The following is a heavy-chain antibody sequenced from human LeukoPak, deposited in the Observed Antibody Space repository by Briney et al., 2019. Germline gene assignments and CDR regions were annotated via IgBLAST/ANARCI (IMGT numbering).Heavy chain of an antibody. CDR3: ARDFRGNYGSRGMDV. CDR2: IYYSGST. V-gene: IGHV4-59*01. Sequence: SETLSLTCTVSGGSITSYWSWIRQPPGKGLEWIGYIYYSGSTNYNPSLKSRVTMSIDMSKNQFSLKLSSVTAADTAVYYCARDFRGNYGSRGMDVWGQGTTVTVSS. D-gene: IGHD5-24*01. J-gene: IGHJ6*02. CDR1: GGSITSY.